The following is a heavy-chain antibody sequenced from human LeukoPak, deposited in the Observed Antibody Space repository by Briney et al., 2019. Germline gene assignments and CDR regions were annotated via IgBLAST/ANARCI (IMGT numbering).Heavy chain of an antibody. CDR2: IYSGRST. Sequence: GGSLRLSCAASGFTVSSNDMSWVRQAPGKGLEWVSLIYSGRSTYYADSVKGRFIISRDSAKNALYLQMNSLRAEDTAVYYCARVAMIVAKPYDNWGQGTLVTVSS. CDR1: GFTVSSND. J-gene: IGHJ4*02. D-gene: IGHD3-22*01. V-gene: IGHV3-66*01. CDR3: ARVAMIVAKPYDN.